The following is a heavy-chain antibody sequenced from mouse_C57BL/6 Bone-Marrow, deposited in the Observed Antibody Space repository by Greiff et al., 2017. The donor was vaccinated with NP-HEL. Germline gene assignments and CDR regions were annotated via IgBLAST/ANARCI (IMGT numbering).Heavy chain of an antibody. CDR1: GFNIKDYY. V-gene: IGHV14-2*01. D-gene: IGHD1-2*01. Sequence: VQLKQSGAELVKPGASVKLSCTASGFNIKDYYMHWVKQRTEQGLEWIGRFDPGVGETKYAPKFQGKATITADTPSNTAYLQLSSLTSEDTAVYYCARGGFITTDGSSLWYFDVWGTGTTVTVSS. CDR3: ARGGFITTDGSSLWYFDV. CDR2: FDPGVGET. J-gene: IGHJ1*03.